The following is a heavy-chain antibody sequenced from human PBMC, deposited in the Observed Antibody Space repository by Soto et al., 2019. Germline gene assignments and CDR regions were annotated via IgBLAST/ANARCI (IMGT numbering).Heavy chain of an antibody. CDR3: ARESIVGATNTFDY. D-gene: IGHD1-26*01. Sequence: EVQLVESGGGLVQPGESLRLSCAASGFTVSSNYMSWVRQAPGKGLEWVSIIYSGGSTYYADSVKGTFTISRDNSKNTLYLQMNSLRAEDTAVYYCARESIVGATNTFDYWGQGTLVTVSS. J-gene: IGHJ4*02. CDR2: IYSGGST. V-gene: IGHV3-66*01. CDR1: GFTVSSNY.